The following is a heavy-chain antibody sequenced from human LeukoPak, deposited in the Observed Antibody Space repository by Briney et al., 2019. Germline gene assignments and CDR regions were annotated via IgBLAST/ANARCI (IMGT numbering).Heavy chain of an antibody. CDR3: VRAPADPLRPYGMNV. CDR2: ISGYNGDT. V-gene: IGHV1-18*01. D-gene: IGHD3-16*01. Sequence: ASVKVSCKASCYSFTNFGVTWVRQAPGQGLEWMGWISGYNGDTNYAQRFQGRVTMTTDASTSTAYMELKTLRSDDTAVFYCVRAPADPLRPYGMNVWGQGTTVIVSS. J-gene: IGHJ6*02. CDR1: CYSFTNFG.